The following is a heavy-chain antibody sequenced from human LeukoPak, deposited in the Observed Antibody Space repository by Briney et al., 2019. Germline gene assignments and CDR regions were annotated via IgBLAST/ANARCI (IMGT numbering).Heavy chain of an antibody. Sequence: SETLSLTCAVYGGSFSGYYWSWIRQPPGKGLEWIGEINHSGSTNYNPSLKSRVTISVDTPKNQFSLKLSSVTAADTAVYYCARGGWFGRSYYMDVWGKGTTVTVSS. CDR2: INHSGST. V-gene: IGHV4-34*01. J-gene: IGHJ6*03. CDR3: ARGGWFGRSYYMDV. CDR1: GGSFSGYY. D-gene: IGHD3-10*01.